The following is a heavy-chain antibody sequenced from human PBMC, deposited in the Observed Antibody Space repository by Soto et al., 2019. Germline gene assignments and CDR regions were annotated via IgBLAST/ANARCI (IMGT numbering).Heavy chain of an antibody. Sequence: VGSLKISCNGAGYSFSTSWIGWVRQMPGKGLEWMGIIYPYDSDTRYSPSFQGQVTISADTSLSTVYLQWSSLKASDTAMYYCARREYGLDVWGQGTTVTVSS. CDR1: GYSFSTSW. V-gene: IGHV5-51*01. CDR2: IYPYDSDT. J-gene: IGHJ6*02. CDR3: ARREYGLDV.